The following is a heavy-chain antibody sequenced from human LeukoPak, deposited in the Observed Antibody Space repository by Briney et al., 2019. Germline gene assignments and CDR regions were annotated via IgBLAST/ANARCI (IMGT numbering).Heavy chain of an antibody. CDR2: VSSSATTI. Sequence: PGGSLRLSCAAPGFIFKNYEMNWVRQAPGGGLEWVSSVSSSATTIYYTDSVKGRFTISRDNAKNSLFLQMNSLRVEDAAVYYCVRVYCSTTSCYGVDSWGQGTLVTVSS. D-gene: IGHD2-2*01. J-gene: IGHJ5*01. CDR1: GFIFKNYE. V-gene: IGHV3-48*03. CDR3: VRVYCSTTSCYGVDS.